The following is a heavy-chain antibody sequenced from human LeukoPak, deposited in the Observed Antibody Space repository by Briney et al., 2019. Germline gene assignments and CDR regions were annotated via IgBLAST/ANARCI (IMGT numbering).Heavy chain of an antibody. CDR1: GYIFTDYY. CDR2: LNSSGGST. Sequence: GASVKVSCKTSGYIFTDYYIHWARQAPGQGLEWMGILNSSGGSTTYAQKFQGRITMIRDASTSTVYMELRSLRSEDTAVYYCARDRWELPYYFDYWGQGTLVTVSS. D-gene: IGHD1-26*01. CDR3: ARDRWELPYYFDY. J-gene: IGHJ4*02. V-gene: IGHV1-46*01.